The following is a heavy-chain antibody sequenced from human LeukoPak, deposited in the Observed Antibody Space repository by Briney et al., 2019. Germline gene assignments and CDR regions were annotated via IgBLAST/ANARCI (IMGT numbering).Heavy chain of an antibody. CDR3: AREAPLNCSGGSCYLT. CDR2: IYHSGST. CDR1: GGSISSSNW. J-gene: IGHJ4*02. Sequence: PSGTLSLTCAVSGGSISSSNWWSWVRQPPGKGLEWIGEIYHSGSTNYNPSLMSRVTISVDKSKNQFSLKLSSVTAADTAVYYCAREAPLNCSGGSCYLTWGQGTLVTVSS. D-gene: IGHD2-15*01. V-gene: IGHV4-4*02.